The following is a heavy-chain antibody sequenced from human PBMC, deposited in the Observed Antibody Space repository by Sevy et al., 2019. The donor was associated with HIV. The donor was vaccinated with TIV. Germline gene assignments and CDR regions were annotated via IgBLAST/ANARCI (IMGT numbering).Heavy chain of an antibody. J-gene: IGHJ5*02. CDR1: GFTFSSYA. D-gene: IGHD1-1*01. V-gene: IGHV3-30*04. Sequence: GGSLRLSCAASGFTFSSYAMHWVRQAPGKGLEWVAVISYDGSNKYYADSVKGRFTISRDNSKNTLYLQMNSLRAEDTAVYYCTRNGGAFDNGFDPWGQGTLVTVSS. CDR3: TRNGGAFDNGFDP. CDR2: ISYDGSNK.